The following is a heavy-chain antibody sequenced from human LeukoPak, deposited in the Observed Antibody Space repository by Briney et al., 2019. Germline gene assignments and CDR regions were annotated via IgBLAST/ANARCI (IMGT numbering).Heavy chain of an antibody. CDR2: IYTSGTT. V-gene: IGHV4-4*07. Sequence: SETLSLTCTVSGASISRYSWNWLRQPAGKGLEWIGRIYTSGTTHYNPSLKSRVTMSVDTSKNQFSLKLSSVTAADTAVYYCARLSTVTTSFDYWGQGTLVTVSS. CDR3: ARLSTVTTSFDY. D-gene: IGHD4-17*01. J-gene: IGHJ4*02. CDR1: GASISRYS.